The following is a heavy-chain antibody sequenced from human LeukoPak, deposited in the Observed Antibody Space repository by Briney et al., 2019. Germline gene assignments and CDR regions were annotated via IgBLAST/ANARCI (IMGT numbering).Heavy chain of an antibody. CDR3: ARHDYYGSLNWFDP. Sequence: KPSETLSLTCTVSGDSISSSYRSWIRQPPGKGLEWIASIHYTGSTNYNPSLKSRVAISVDTSKNQFSLKLSSVTAADTAVYYCARHDYYGSLNWFDPWGQGTLITVSS. CDR1: GDSISSSY. CDR2: IHYTGST. D-gene: IGHD3-10*01. V-gene: IGHV4-59*01. J-gene: IGHJ5*02.